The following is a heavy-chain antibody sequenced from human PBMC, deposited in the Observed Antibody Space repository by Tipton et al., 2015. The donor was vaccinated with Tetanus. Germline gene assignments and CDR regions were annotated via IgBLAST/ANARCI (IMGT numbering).Heavy chain of an antibody. CDR1: GGSISSGGYY. J-gene: IGHJ3*02. CDR2: IYYSGTT. D-gene: IGHD7-27*01. Sequence: TLSLTCTVSGGSISSGGYYWSWIRQHPGKGLEWIGYIYYSGTTYYNPSLKSRVTISVDTSKNPFSLRLSSVTAADTAVYYCARHSLKLGMWAFDIWGRGTLVTVSS. V-gene: IGHV4-31*03. CDR3: ARHSLKLGMWAFDI.